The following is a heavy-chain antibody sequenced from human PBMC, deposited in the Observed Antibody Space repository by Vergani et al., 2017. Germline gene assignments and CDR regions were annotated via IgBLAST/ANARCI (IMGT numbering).Heavy chain of an antibody. D-gene: IGHD6-13*01. CDR3: GRGLKYSSSWYWTNDY. V-gene: IGHV1-8*02. J-gene: IGHJ4*02. CDR2: MNPNSGNT. Sequence: QVQLVQSGAEVKKPGASVKVSCKASGYTFTSYDITWVRQATGQGLEWMGWMNPNSGNTGYAQKFKGSVTMTRNTSISTAYMELSSLRSEDTAVYYCGRGLKYSSSWYWTNDYWGQGTLVTVSS. CDR1: GYTFTSYD.